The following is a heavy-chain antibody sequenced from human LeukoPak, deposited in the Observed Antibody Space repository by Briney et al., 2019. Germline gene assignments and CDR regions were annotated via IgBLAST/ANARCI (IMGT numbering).Heavy chain of an antibody. J-gene: IGHJ6*03. CDR1: GGSISSSSYY. D-gene: IGHD3-9*01. CDR3: ARPHFDWLFMDV. V-gene: IGHV4-39*07. CDR2: IYYSGST. Sequence: PSETLSLTCTVSGGSISSSSYYWGWIRQPPGKGLEWIGSIYYSGSTYYNPSLKSRVTISVDTSKNQFSLKLSSVTAADTAVYYCARPHFDWLFMDVWGKGTTVTVSS.